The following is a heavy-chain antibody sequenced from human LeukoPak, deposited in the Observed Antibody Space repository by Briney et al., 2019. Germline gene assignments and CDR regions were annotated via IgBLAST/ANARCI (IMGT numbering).Heavy chain of an antibody. D-gene: IGHD3-3*01. CDR2: ISWNSGSI. CDR3: ARGGYTIFGVVVDAFDI. Sequence: GRSLRLPCAASGFTFDDYAMRWVRQAPGKGLEWVSGISWNSGSIGYADSVKGRFTISRDNSKNTLYLQMNSLRAEDTAVYYCARGGYTIFGVVVDAFDIWGQGTMVTVSS. CDR1: GFTFDDYA. J-gene: IGHJ3*02. V-gene: IGHV3-9*01.